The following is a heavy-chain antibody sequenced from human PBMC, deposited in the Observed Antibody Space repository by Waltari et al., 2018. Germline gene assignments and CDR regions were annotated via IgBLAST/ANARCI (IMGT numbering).Heavy chain of an antibody. Sequence: QVQLSQSGAEVKQPGSSLEVSCKASGGSFSSYAISWVRQVPGQGLEWMGGIIPIFRTPNYAQKFLDRVTITAEESTNTVYMELRSLRPEDTAVYYCARSPGERWLQMFFDYWGQGTLVTVSS. CDR3: ARSPGERWLQMFFDY. V-gene: IGHV1-69*01. J-gene: IGHJ4*02. CDR1: GGSFSSYA. CDR2: IIPIFRTP. D-gene: IGHD5-12*01.